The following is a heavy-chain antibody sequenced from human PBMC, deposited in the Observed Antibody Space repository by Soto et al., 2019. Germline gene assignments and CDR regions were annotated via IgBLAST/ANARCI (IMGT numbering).Heavy chain of an antibody. CDR1: EFSLSIARMG. V-gene: IGHV2-26*01. D-gene: IGHD5-12*01. CDR2: IFSNDEK. Sequence: QVTLKESGPVLVKPTETLTLTCTVSEFSLSIARMGVSWIRQPPGKALEWLAHIFSNDEKSYSTSLKSRLTITRDPSKRQVVLTITNMDPMDTATYYCARIRDGYTIDYWGQGTLVTVSS. CDR3: ARIRDGYTIDY. J-gene: IGHJ4*02.